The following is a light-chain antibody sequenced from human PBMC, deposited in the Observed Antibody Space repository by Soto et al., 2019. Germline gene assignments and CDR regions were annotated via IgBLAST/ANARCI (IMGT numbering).Light chain of an antibody. CDR3: QQYSAYPPT. J-gene: IGKJ4*01. CDR2: DVS. V-gene: IGKV1-5*01. CDR1: QSIRRW. Sequence: DIPMTQSPSTLSASVGDRVSITCRASQSIRRWLAWYQQKPGKAPKLLIYDVSSLESGVPSRFSGSESGTEFTLTITSLQPDDFATYYCQQYSAYPPTFGGGTKVEIK.